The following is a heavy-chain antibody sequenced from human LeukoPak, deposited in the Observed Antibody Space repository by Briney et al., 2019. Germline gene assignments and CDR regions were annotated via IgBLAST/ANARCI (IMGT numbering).Heavy chain of an antibody. CDR3: ARGGFEDYYDSSGYYYSPYYFDY. D-gene: IGHD3-22*01. V-gene: IGHV3-48*04. CDR1: GFTFSSYS. J-gene: IGHJ4*02. CDR2: ITASGTAM. Sequence: QTGGSLRLSCAASGFTFSSYSMNWVRQAPGKGLEWVSHITASGTAMFYADSVKGRFTISRDNAKNSLYLQMNSLRAEDTAVYYCARGGFEDYYDSSGYYYSPYYFDYWGQGTLVTVSS.